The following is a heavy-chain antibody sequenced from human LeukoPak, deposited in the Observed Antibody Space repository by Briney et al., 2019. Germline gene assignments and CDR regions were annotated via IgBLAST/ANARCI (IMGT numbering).Heavy chain of an antibody. Sequence: KSGGSRRLSCAASGFTFSNAWMSWVRQAPGKGLEWVGRIKSKTDGGTTDYAAPVKGRFTISRDDSRTTLYLQMNSLKTEDTAVYYCTWEWELLYYWGQGTLVTVSS. J-gene: IGHJ4*02. CDR2: IKSKTDGGTT. CDR1: GFTFSNAW. D-gene: IGHD1-26*01. V-gene: IGHV3-15*01. CDR3: TWEWELLYY.